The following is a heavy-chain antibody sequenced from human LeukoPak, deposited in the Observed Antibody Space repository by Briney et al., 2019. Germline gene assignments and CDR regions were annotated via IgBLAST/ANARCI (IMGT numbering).Heavy chain of an antibody. V-gene: IGHV3-7*03. J-gene: IGHJ4*02. D-gene: IGHD2-15*01. CDR1: GFTFSNYW. CDR3: AKALCSGGTCYRFDY. CDR2: IKQNGNEK. Sequence: PGGSLRLSCAASGFTFSNYWMTWVRRAPGKRLEWVANIKQNGNEKYYVDSVKGRFTISRDNAQNFLYLQMNSLRAEDTAVYYCAKALCSGGTCYRFDYWGQGTLVTVSS.